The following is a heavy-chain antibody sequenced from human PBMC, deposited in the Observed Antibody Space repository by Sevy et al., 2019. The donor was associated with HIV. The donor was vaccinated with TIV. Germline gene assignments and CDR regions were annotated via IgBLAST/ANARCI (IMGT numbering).Heavy chain of an antibody. CDR2: VSYDGSKT. V-gene: IGHV3-30*18. Sequence: GGSLRLSCAASGFTFTNYAMHWVRQAPGKGLEWVAVVSYDGSKTYYADSVKGRFTISRDNSKNTLYLQMNSLRAEDTAVYYCAKRGSPLGCTDSHCYGIDNWGQGALVTVSS. J-gene: IGHJ4*02. CDR3: AKRGSPLGCTDSHCYGIDN. CDR1: GFTFTNYA. D-gene: IGHD2-8*02.